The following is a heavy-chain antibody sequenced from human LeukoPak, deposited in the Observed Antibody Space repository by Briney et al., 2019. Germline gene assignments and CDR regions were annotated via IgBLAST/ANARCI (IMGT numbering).Heavy chain of an antibody. J-gene: IGHJ4*02. Sequence: GGSLRLSCAASGFTFSTYSMNWVRQAPGKGLEWDSFIVSSGSPIYYADSVKGRFTISRDNAKNSLYLQMTSLRAEDTAVYYCARDVPLHCSSTSCYTGLDYWGQGTLVTVSS. V-gene: IGHV3-48*04. CDR1: GFTFSTYS. CDR3: ARDVPLHCSSTSCYTGLDY. CDR2: IVSSGSPI. D-gene: IGHD2-2*02.